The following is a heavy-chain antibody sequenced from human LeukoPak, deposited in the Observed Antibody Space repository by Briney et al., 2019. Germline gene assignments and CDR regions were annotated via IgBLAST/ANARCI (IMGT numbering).Heavy chain of an antibody. D-gene: IGHD3-10*01. CDR2: IYYSGST. V-gene: IGHV4-59*01. CDR1: GGSISSYY. J-gene: IGHJ5*02. Sequence: SETLSLTCTVSGGSISSYYWSWIRQPPGKGLEWIGYIYYSGSTNYNPSLKSRVTISVDTSKNQFSLKLSSVTAADTAVYYCARASYGSGSPVYPWGQGTLVTVSS. CDR3: ARASYGSGSPVYP.